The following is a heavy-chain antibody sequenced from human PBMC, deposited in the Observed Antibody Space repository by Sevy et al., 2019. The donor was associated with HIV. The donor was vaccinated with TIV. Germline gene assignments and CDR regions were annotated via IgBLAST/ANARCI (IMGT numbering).Heavy chain of an antibody. Sequence: SETLSLTCAVSGYSISSGCYWGWIRQPPGKGLEWIGSIYHSGSTYYNPSLKSRVTISVDTSKNQFSLKLSSVTAADTAVYYCATSGYSSSWYTPGDLGAFDIWGQGTMVTVSS. J-gene: IGHJ3*02. CDR3: ATSGYSSSWYTPGDLGAFDI. D-gene: IGHD6-13*01. CDR2: IYHSGST. CDR1: GYSISSGCY. V-gene: IGHV4-38-2*01.